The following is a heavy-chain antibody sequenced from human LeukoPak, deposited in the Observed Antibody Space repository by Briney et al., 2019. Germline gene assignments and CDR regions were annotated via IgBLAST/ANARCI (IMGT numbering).Heavy chain of an antibody. CDR2: IYSGRST. Sequence: GGSLRLSCAASGFTVSSNYKSWVRQAPGKGLECVSVIYSGRSTHYADSVKGRFTISRDNSKNTVYLQMNSLRAEDTAVHYCAKDLRRFDYWGQGTLVTVSS. CDR1: GFTVSSNY. V-gene: IGHV3-66*01. CDR3: AKDLRRFDY. J-gene: IGHJ4*02.